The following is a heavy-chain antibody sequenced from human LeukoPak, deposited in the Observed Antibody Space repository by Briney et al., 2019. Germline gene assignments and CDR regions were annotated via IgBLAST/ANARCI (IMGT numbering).Heavy chain of an antibody. CDR3: AMSLEWLSLFDY. Sequence: GGSLRLSCAASGFTFSSYAMNWVRQAPGKGPEWVSVISGSGATIDYGDSVKGRFTISRDNSKNTLHLQMNSLRAEDTAIYFCAMSLEWLSLFDYWGQGTLVTVSS. D-gene: IGHD3-3*01. CDR1: GFTFSSYA. CDR2: ISGSGATI. J-gene: IGHJ4*02. V-gene: IGHV3-23*01.